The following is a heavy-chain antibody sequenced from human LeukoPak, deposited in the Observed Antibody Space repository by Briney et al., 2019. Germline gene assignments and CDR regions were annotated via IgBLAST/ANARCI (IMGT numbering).Heavy chain of an antibody. CDR2: INPNGGST. D-gene: IGHD6-13*01. CDR3: ATSGGIAAAGSH. CDR1: GYTFTSYY. Sequence: ASVKVSCKASGYTFTSYYMVWVRQAPGQGLEWMGIINPNGGSTTYAQRFQGRVTMTRDTSTSTVYMELSSLRSEDTAVYYCATSGGIAAAGSHWGQGTLVTVSS. J-gene: IGHJ4*02. V-gene: IGHV1-46*01.